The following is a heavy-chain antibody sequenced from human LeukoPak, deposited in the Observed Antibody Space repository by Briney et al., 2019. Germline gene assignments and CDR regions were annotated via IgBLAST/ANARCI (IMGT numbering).Heavy chain of an antibody. CDR1: GYTFTSYY. V-gene: IGHV1-46*01. J-gene: IGHJ6*03. CDR3: GLSGNYYYYYMDV. CDR2: INPSGGST. D-gene: IGHD6-25*01. Sequence: ASVKVSCKASGYTFTSYYMHWARQAPGQGLEWMGIINPSGGSTSYAQKFQGRLTITADESTTTAYMELSSLRSDDTAIYYCGLSGNYYYYYMDVWGKGTTVTISS.